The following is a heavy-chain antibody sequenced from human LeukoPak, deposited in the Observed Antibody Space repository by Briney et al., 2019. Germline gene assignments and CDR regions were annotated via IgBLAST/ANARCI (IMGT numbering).Heavy chain of an antibody. CDR1: GYTFTSYG. CDR3: ARDEARYSSGYYPNWFDP. D-gene: IGHD3-22*01. Sequence: ASVKVSCKASGYTFTSYGISWVRQAPGQGLEWMGWISGYNGYTHYAHNLQGRVTMTTDTSTSTAYMELRSLRSDDTAVYYCARDEARYSSGYYPNWFDPWGQGTLVTVSA. V-gene: IGHV1-18*01. J-gene: IGHJ5*02. CDR2: ISGYNGYT.